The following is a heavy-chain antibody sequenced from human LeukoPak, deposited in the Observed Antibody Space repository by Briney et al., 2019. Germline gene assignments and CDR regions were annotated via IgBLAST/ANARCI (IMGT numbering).Heavy chain of an antibody. V-gene: IGHV1-18*04. J-gene: IGHJ4*02. Sequence: ASVKVSCKASGYTFTGYYMHWVRQAPGQGLEWMGWISAYNGNTNHAQKLQGRVTMTTDTSTSTAYMELRSLRSDDTAVYYCARDRILTRLDYWGQGTLVTVSS. CDR2: ISAYNGNT. CDR1: GYTFTGYY. D-gene: IGHD2-8*01. CDR3: ARDRILTRLDY.